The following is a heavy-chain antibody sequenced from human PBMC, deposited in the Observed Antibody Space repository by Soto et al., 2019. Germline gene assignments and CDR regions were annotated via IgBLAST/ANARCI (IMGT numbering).Heavy chain of an antibody. J-gene: IGHJ5*02. V-gene: IGHV1-69*02. CDR1: GGTFSSYT. CDR2: IIPILGIA. CDR3: ARARDGVPWGWFAP. D-gene: IGHD3-3*01. Sequence: QVQLVQSGAEVKKPGSSVKVSCKASGGTFSSYTISWVRQAPGQGLEWMGRIIPILGIANYAQKFQGRVTITADKSTSTAYMALSSLSSEDTAVYYCARARDGVPWGWFAPWGQGTLVTVSS.